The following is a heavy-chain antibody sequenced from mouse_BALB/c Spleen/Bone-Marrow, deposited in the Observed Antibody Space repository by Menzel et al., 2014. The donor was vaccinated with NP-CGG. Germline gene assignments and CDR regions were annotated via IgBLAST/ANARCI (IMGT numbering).Heavy chain of an antibody. CDR3: ARVYDGYYFDY. Sequence: QVQLQQSGPGLVAPSQRLSITCTVSGFSLTNYGVHWVRQPPGKGLEWLGLIWAGGSTNYNSALMSRLSINKDNSKSQVFLKMNSLKTDDTAMYYCARVYDGYYFDYWGQGTTLTVSS. CDR1: GFSLTNYG. D-gene: IGHD2-3*01. V-gene: IGHV2-9*02. J-gene: IGHJ2*01. CDR2: IWAGGST.